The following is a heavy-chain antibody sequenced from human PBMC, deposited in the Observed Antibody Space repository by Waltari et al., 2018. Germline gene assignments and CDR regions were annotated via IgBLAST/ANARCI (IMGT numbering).Heavy chain of an antibody. CDR2: IYYSGST. Sequence: QVQLQESGSGLVKPSETLSLTCTVSGVSISSYYWSWIRQPPGKGLEWIGYIYYSGSTNYNPSLQSRGTISVDTSKNQFSLKLSSVTAADTAVYYCARVSGLGGATLDYWGQGTLVTVSS. CDR1: GVSISSYY. J-gene: IGHJ4*02. V-gene: IGHV4-59*01. CDR3: ARVSGLGGATLDY. D-gene: IGHD1-26*01.